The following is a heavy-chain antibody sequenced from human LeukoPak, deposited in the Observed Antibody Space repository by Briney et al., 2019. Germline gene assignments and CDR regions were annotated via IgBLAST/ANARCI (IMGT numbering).Heavy chain of an antibody. CDR1: GFTFSSYA. V-gene: IGHV3-23*01. Sequence: GGSLRLSCAASGFTFSSYAMSWVRQAPGKGLEWVSGISGSGGSTYYADSVKGRFTISRDNAKNSLYLQMNSLRAEDTAVYFCARDPTAIGVWGQGTLVTVSS. J-gene: IGHJ4*02. CDR2: ISGSGGST. D-gene: IGHD3-10*01. CDR3: ARDPTAIGV.